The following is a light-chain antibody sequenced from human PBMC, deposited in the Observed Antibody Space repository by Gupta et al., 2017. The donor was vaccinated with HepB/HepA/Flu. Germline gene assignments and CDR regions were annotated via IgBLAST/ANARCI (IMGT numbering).Light chain of an antibody. CDR1: QSVGSN. CDR3: QQDNNWPRT. Sequence: EIVMTQSPATLSVSPGERATLSCRASQSVGSNLAWYQQKPGQTPRLLIHGTSTRATGIPARFSGSGSGTEFTLTISSLQSEDFAVYYCQQDNNWPRTFGQGTKVEIK. V-gene: IGKV3-15*01. J-gene: IGKJ1*01. CDR2: GTS.